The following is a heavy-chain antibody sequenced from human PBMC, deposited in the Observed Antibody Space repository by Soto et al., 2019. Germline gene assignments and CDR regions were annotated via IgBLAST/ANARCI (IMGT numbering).Heavy chain of an antibody. CDR3: PNEPN. V-gene: IGHV1-69*01. CDR2: IIPMFRTT. CDR1: GVSFSVQR. J-gene: IGHJ4*02. Sequence: QAQLVQSGAEVKKPGSSVKVSCKGSGVSFSVQRVSWGRQAPGQRLEWMGGIIPMFRTTNYARKFQGRLTITADGPTNPASMEVTSLTSEDTAIYYCPNEPNWGQGTLVTVSS.